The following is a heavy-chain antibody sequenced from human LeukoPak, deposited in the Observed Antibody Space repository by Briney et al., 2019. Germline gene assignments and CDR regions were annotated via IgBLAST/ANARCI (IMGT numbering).Heavy chain of an antibody. CDR3: AKDLYDILTGHPDY. D-gene: IGHD3-9*01. V-gene: IGHV3-30*02. CDR2: IRYDGSNE. CDR1: GFTFSSYG. J-gene: IGHJ4*02. Sequence: GGSLRLSCAASGFTFSSYGMHWVRQAPGKGLEWVAFIRYDGSNEYYADSVKGRFTISRDNSKNTLYLQMNSLRAEDTAVYYCAKDLYDILTGHPDYWGQGTLVTVSS.